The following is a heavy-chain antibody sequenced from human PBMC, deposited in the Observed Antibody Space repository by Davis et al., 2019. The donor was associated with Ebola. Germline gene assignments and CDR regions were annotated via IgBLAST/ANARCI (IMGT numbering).Heavy chain of an antibody. J-gene: IGHJ4*02. V-gene: IGHV3-53*04. CDR2: IYSGGST. Sequence: GESLKISCAASGFTFSSDSMNWVRQAPGKGLEWVSVIYSGGSTYYADSVKGRFTISRHNSKNTLYLQMNSLRAEDTAVYYCATGRGYSYGYNYWGQGTLVTVSS. CDR3: ATGRGYSYGYNY. CDR1: GFTFSSDS. D-gene: IGHD5-18*01.